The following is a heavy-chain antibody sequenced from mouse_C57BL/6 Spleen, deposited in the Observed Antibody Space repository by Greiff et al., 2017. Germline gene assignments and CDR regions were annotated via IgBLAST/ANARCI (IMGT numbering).Heavy chain of an antibody. Sequence: VQLQQSGPGLVKPSQSLSLTCSVTGYSITSGYYWNWIRQFPGNKLEWMGYISYDGSNNYNPSLKNRISITRDTSKNQFFLKLNSVTTEDTATYYCAKGGDYMDYWGQGTSVTVSS. CDR1: GYSITSGYY. D-gene: IGHD2-13*01. J-gene: IGHJ4*01. CDR3: AKGGDYMDY. V-gene: IGHV3-6*01. CDR2: ISYDGSN.